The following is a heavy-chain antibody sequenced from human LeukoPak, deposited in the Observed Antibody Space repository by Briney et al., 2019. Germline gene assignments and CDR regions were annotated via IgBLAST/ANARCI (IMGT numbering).Heavy chain of an antibody. CDR3: ARDLRGSIVRYFDY. CDR1: GFTFKYYA. Sequence: GGSLRLSCAASGFTFKYYAMTWVRQAPGKGLEWVAAIDGSGDDAYYAESVKGRFTISRDNSQNTLFLQVNSLRAEDTAVYYCARDLRGSIVRYFDYWGQGTLVTVSS. J-gene: IGHJ4*02. V-gene: IGHV3-23*01. CDR2: IDGSGDDA. D-gene: IGHD3-9*01.